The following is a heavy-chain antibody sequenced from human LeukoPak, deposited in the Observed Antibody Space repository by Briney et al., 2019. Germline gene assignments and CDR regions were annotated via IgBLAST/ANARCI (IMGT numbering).Heavy chain of an antibody. CDR1: GYTFTSYG. J-gene: IGHJ4*02. D-gene: IGHD3-10*01. V-gene: IGHV1-18*01. CDR3: ARGRTYYYGSGISDY. Sequence: ASVKVSCKASGYTFTSYGISWVRQAPGQGLEWMGWIITYNANTNYAQKLQGRVTMTTDTSTSTAYMELRSLRSDDTAVYYCARGRTYYYGSGISDYWGQGTLVTVSS. CDR2: IITYNANT.